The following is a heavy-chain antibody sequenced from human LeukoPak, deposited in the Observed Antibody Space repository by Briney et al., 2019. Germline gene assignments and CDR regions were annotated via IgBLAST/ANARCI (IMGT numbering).Heavy chain of an antibody. CDR3: ARVRGAEMTTVTEFDY. J-gene: IGHJ4*02. D-gene: IGHD4-11*01. CDR2: INHSGST. V-gene: IGHV4-34*01. Sequence: PSETLSLTCVVYGGFFSGYYWSWIRHPPGKGLEWIGEINHSGSTNYNPSLKSRVTISVDTSKNQFSLKLSSVTAADTAVYYCARVRGAEMTTVTEFDYWGQGTLVTVSS. CDR1: GGFFSGYY.